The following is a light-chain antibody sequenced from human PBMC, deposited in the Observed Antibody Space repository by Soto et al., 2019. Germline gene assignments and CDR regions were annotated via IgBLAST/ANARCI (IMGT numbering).Light chain of an antibody. CDR3: QQYGSSPKT. J-gene: IGKJ1*01. CDR2: GAS. V-gene: IGKV3-20*01. CDR1: QSVSGRY. Sequence: EIVLTQSPGTLSLSPGERATLSCRASQSVSGRYSAWYQQKPGQAPRLLIYGASSRATGIPDRFSGSGSGTDFTLTISRLEPEDFAVYYCQQYGSSPKTFGQGTKVDIK.